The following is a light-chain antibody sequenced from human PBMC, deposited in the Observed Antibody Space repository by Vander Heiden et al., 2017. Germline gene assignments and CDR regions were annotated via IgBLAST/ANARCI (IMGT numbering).Light chain of an antibody. V-gene: IGKV1-27*01. Sequence: DIQMTQSPSSLSASLGDRVTITCRASQGISNYLAWYQQKPGKVPKLLIYAASTLQSGVPSRFSGSGSGTDFTLTISSLQPEDVATYYCQKYNSARTSGQGTKVEIK. CDR1: QGISNY. J-gene: IGKJ1*01. CDR3: QKYNSART. CDR2: AAS.